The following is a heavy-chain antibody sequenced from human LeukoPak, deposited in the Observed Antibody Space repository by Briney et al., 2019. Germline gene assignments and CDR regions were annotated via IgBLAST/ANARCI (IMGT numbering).Heavy chain of an antibody. D-gene: IGHD2-15*01. V-gene: IGHV1-69*01. CDR2: IIPIFGTA. Sequence: SVKVSCTASGGTFSIYAISWVRQAPGQGLEWMGGIIPIFGTANYAQKFQGRVTITADESTSTAYMELSSLRSEDTAVYYCARSEVVVAATPFDYWGQGTLVTVSS. J-gene: IGHJ4*02. CDR3: ARSEVVVAATPFDY. CDR1: GGTFSIYA.